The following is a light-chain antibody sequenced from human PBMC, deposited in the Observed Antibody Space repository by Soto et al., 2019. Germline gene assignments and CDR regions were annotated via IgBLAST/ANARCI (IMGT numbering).Light chain of an antibody. CDR1: QSVSSNS. V-gene: IGKV3-20*01. CDR2: GAS. Sequence: EIVLTQSPGTLSLSPGERATLPCRASQSVSSNSLAWYQQKPGQAPRLLIYGASSRATGIPDRFSASGSGTDFTLTISRLEPEDFALYYCHQYGKSPRTFGQGTKVEI. J-gene: IGKJ1*01. CDR3: HQYGKSPRT.